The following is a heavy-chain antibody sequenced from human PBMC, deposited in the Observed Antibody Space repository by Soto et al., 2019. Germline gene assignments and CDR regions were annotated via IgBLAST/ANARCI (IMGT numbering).Heavy chain of an antibody. J-gene: IGHJ4*02. V-gene: IGHV4-4*02. CDR1: GDSVTINVW. D-gene: IGHD6-19*01. CDR3: ARDAAVPGAADRFDY. Sequence: SETLSLTCTVSGDSVTINVWWSCVREPPGKGLEWIGEAYHNGLTDYNPSLKSRVTMSVDTTKNEFSLKLTSLTAADTDIYYCARDAAVPGAADRFDYWGQGTRVTIFS. CDR2: AYHNGLT.